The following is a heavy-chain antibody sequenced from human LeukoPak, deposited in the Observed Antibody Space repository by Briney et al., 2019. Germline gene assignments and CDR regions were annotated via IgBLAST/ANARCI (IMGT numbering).Heavy chain of an antibody. Sequence: HPGGSLRLSCRVSGFTFEDYAVSWFRQAPGKGLEWVGFIRTEDSHDASEYDASVKSRFNMSRDDSKRVAYVQMNNQKTEYTGVYYCARGEDYDISTIDYWGQGTRVTVSS. V-gene: IGHV3-49*03. CDR2: IRTEDSHDAS. CDR3: ARGEDYDISTIDY. J-gene: IGHJ4*02. D-gene: IGHD3-9*01. CDR1: GFTFEDYA.